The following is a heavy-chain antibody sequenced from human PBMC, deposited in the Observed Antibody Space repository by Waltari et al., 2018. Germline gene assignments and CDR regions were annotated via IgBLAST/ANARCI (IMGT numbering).Heavy chain of an antibody. CDR3: ARASDTATLFDY. Sequence: QVQLQESGPGLVKPSQTLSLTCTVSGGSISGGAYSWSWIRQPPGKGLEWIGYIYYSGSTYYNPSLKSRVTISVDTSKNQFSLKLSSVTAADTAVYYCARASDTATLFDYWGQGTLVTVSS. V-gene: IGHV4-30-4*01. CDR1: GGSISGGAYS. J-gene: IGHJ4*02. CDR2: IYYSGST. D-gene: IGHD5-18*01.